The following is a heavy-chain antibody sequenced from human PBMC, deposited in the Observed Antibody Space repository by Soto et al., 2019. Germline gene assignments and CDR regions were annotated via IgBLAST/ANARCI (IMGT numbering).Heavy chain of an antibody. V-gene: IGHV1-18*04. CDR1: GYTFTSYG. J-gene: IGHJ6*02. Sequence: ASVKGSCKASGYTFTSYGISWVRQAPGQGLEWMGWISAYNGNTNYAQKLQGRVTMTTDTSTSTAYMELRSLRSDDTAVYYCARDNDPYYYYGMDVWGQGTTVTVSS. D-gene: IGHD1-1*01. CDR2: ISAYNGNT. CDR3: ARDNDPYYYYGMDV.